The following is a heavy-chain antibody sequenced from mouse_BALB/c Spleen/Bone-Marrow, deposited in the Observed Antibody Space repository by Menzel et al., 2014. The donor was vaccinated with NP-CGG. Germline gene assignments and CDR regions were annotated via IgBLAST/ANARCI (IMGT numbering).Heavy chain of an antibody. J-gene: IGHJ2*01. V-gene: IGHV7-3*02. CDR3: ARDKGGLLFDY. CDR1: GFTFTDYY. CDR2: IRNKAYSYTT. Sequence: EVQGVESGGGLVQPGGSLRLSCATSGFTFTDYYMNWVRQPPGKALEWLGFIRNKAYSYTTEYSASVKGRFTISRDISQSILYLQMNTLRAEDSATYYCARDKGGLLFDYWGQGTTLTVSS. D-gene: IGHD2-3*01.